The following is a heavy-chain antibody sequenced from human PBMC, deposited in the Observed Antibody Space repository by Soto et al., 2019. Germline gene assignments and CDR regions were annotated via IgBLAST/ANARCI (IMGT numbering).Heavy chain of an antibody. Sequence: GGSLRLSCEVSGFTFKTYWMSWVRQAPGKGLEWLANMNEDANKKYYVDSVKGRFTILGDGAGSSLFLRMDSLRAEDTAVYFFAAYNTSRHAAFDTSGRGTLVTV. D-gene: IGHD1-20*01. V-gene: IGHV3-7*01. J-gene: IGHJ3*02. CDR3: AAYNTSRHAAFDT. CDR2: MNEDANKK. CDR1: GFTFKTYW.